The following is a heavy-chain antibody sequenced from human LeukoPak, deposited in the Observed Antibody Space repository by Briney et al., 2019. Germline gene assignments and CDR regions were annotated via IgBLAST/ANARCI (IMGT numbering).Heavy chain of an antibody. D-gene: IGHD6-25*01. V-gene: IGHV4-4*07. CDR1: GGSISSYY. CDR3: ARARSGWNERYYFDY. J-gene: IGHJ4*02. CDR2: IYTSGST. Sequence: SETLSLTCTVCGGSISSYYGSWIRQPAGKGLEWIGRIYTSGSTNYNTSLKRRVTISVDTSKYQFSLKLSSVTAADTAVYYCARARSGWNERYYFDYWGQGTLVTVSS.